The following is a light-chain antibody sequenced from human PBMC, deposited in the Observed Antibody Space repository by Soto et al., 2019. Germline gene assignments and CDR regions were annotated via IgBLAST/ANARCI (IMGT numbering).Light chain of an antibody. CDR1: QSISSY. J-gene: IGKJ3*01. V-gene: IGKV1-39*01. CDR3: QQSYNTPFT. Sequence: DIQMTQSPSSLSASVGDRVTITCRASQSISSYLNWYQQKPGKAPKLLIYAASILQSGVPSRFSGSGSATDFTLTISSLQPEDFATYYCQQSYNTPFTFGPGTKVDIK. CDR2: AAS.